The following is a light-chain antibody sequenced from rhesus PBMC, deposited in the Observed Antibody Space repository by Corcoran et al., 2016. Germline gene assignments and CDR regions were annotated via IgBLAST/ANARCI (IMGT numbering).Light chain of an antibody. CDR3: HHYFSVPWT. Sequence: DIQMTQSPSSLSASVGDRVTITCRARQDITNDLAWYQQKPGENPTLLIYEESDLQSGIPSRFSGSGSGTDFTLTLSSLQSDDFATYYFHHYFSVPWTFGQGTKVEIK. CDR2: EES. CDR1: QDITND. V-gene: IGKV1-25*01. J-gene: IGKJ1*01.